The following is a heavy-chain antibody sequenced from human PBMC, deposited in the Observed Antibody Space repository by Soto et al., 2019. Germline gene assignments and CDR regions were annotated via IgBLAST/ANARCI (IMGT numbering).Heavy chain of an antibody. J-gene: IGHJ4*02. CDR3: ARDTGYYYDSSGYYYDY. D-gene: IGHD3-22*01. Sequence: ASVKVSCKASGYTFTGYYMHWVRQAPGQGLEWMGWINPNSGGTNYAQKFQGWVTMTRDTSISTAYMELSRLRSDDTAVYYCARDTGYYYDSSGYYYDYGGQETLVTVSS. CDR2: INPNSGGT. V-gene: IGHV1-2*04. CDR1: GYTFTGYY.